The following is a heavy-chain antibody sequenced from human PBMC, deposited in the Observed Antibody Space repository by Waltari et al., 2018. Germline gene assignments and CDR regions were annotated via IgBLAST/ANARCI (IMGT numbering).Heavy chain of an antibody. D-gene: IGHD6-6*01. CDR2: INPSGGST. Sequence: QVQLVQSGAEVKKPGASVKVSCKASGYTFTSYYMHWVRQAPGQGLEWMGIINPSGGSTSYAHKFQGRVTMTRDTSTSTVYMELSSLRSEDTAVYYCAGPSSIAARGYYGMDVWGQGTTVTVSS. CDR1: GYTFTSYY. J-gene: IGHJ6*02. CDR3: AGPSSIAARGYYGMDV. V-gene: IGHV1-46*01.